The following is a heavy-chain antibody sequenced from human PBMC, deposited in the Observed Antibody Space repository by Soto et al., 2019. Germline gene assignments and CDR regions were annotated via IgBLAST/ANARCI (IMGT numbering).Heavy chain of an antibody. CDR2: ISANNGNT. Sequence: QVQLVQSGAEVKKPQASVKVSCKAPGYNFNSYGISWVRQAPGQGLEWMGWISANNGNTKYAQKVQGRVTMTTDTSTSIAYMELRSLRSDDTAVYYCARDQRYCSGGSCYVVDYWGQGTLVTVSS. D-gene: IGHD2-15*01. CDR3: ARDQRYCSGGSCYVVDY. J-gene: IGHJ4*02. CDR1: GYNFNSYG. V-gene: IGHV1-18*01.